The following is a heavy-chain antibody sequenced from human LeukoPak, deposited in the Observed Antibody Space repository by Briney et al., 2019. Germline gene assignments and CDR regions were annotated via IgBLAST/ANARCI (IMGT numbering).Heavy chain of an antibody. CDR1: GGSISSYY. CDR3: ARQIAVAGKAGF. CDR2: IYTTGST. J-gene: IGHJ4*02. V-gene: IGHV4-4*07. D-gene: IGHD6-19*01. Sequence: SETLSLTCTVSGGSISSYYWTWIRQPAGKGLEWIGRIYTTGSTNYNPSLNSRVTMSVDTSKNQFSLKLSSVTAADTAVYYCARQIAVAGKAGFWGQGTLLTVSS.